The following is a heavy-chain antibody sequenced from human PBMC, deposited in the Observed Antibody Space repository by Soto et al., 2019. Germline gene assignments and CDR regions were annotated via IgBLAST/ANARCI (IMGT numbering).Heavy chain of an antibody. J-gene: IGHJ4*02. V-gene: IGHV4-59*08. CDR1: GGSISSYY. D-gene: IGHD3-10*01. CDR2: IYYSGST. CDR3: ARGYGSGSYLTLDY. Sequence: QVQLQESGPGLVKPSETLSLTCTVSGGSISSYYWSWIRQPPGKGLEWIGYIYYSGSTNYNPSPKSRVTISVDTSKNQYSLKLSSVTAADTAVYYCARGYGSGSYLTLDYWGQGTLVTVSS.